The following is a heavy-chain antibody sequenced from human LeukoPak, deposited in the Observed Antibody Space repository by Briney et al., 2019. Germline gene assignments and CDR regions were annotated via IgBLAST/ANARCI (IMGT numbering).Heavy chain of an antibody. J-gene: IGHJ4*02. V-gene: IGHV4-30-2*02. CDR2: IYHSGST. Sequence: SETLSLTCTVSGGSISSGGYYWSWIRQPPGKGLEWIGYIYHSGSTYYNPSLKSRVTISVDRSTNQFSLKLSSVTAADTAVYYCARAYCSSTSCYTPFDYWGQGTLVTVSS. CDR3: ARAYCSSTSCYTPFDY. CDR1: GGSISSGGYY. D-gene: IGHD2-2*02.